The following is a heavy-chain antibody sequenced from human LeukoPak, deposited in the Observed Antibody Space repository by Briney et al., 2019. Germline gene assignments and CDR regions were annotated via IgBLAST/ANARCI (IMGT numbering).Heavy chain of an antibody. D-gene: IGHD1-26*01. V-gene: IGHV3-23*01. Sequence: GGSLRLSCAASGXTFSSYAMSWVRQAPGKGLEWVLALSGSGGSTYYADSVKGRFTISRDNSKNTLYLQMNSLRAEDTAVYYCAKDRGSYYPDGAFDIWGQGTMVTVSS. CDR1: GXTFSSYA. CDR2: LSGSGGST. J-gene: IGHJ3*02. CDR3: AKDRGSYYPDGAFDI.